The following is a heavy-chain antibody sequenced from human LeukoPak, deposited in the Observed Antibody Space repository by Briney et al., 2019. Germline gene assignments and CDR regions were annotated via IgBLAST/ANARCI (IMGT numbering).Heavy chain of an antibody. V-gene: IGHV1-69*06. J-gene: IGHJ4*02. D-gene: IGHD4-17*01. CDR3: ARDRGYGDYLLFDY. CDR1: GGTFSSYA. CDR2: IIPIFGTA. Sequence: GSSVKVSCKASGGTFSSYAISWVRQAPGQGLEWMGGIIPIFGTANYAQKFQGRVTITADKSTGTAYMELSSLRSEDTAVYYCARDRGYGDYLLFDYWGQGTLATVSS.